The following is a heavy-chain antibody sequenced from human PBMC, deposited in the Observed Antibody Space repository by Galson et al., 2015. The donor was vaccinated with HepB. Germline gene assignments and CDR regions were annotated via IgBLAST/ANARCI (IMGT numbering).Heavy chain of an antibody. J-gene: IGHJ1*01. CDR1: GFTFSSYA. Sequence: SLRLSCAASGFTFSSYAMHWVRQAPGNGLEWVAVISYDGSNKYYADSVKGRFTISRDNSKNTLYLQMNSLRAEDTAVYYCARGGNIIRGEQQDFQHWGQGTLVTVSS. CDR3: ARGGNIIRGEQQDFQH. CDR2: ISYDGSNK. V-gene: IGHV3-30-3*01. D-gene: IGHD3-10*01.